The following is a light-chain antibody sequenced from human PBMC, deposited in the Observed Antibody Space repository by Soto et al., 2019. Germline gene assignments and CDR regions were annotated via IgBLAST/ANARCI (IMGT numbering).Light chain of an antibody. V-gene: IGKV1-6*01. CDR1: QSISIY. CDR2: AAS. Sequence: IQMTQSPSSLSASVGDRVTITCRASQSISIYLNWYQQKPGKAPKVLIYAASSLQSGVPPRFSGSGSGTDFTLTISSLQPEDFATYYCLQDYNYPWTFGQGTKVDI. CDR3: LQDYNYPWT. J-gene: IGKJ1*01.